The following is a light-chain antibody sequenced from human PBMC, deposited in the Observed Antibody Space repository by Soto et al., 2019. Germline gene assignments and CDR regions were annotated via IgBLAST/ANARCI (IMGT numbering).Light chain of an antibody. J-gene: IGKJ4*01. V-gene: IGKV3-11*01. Sequence: EMVLSRSRATLSWSPWEERTRAVRASQNVGGYLAWYQQKPGQAPRLLIYDASNRATGIPDRFSGRRSRTDFTPTLRSLDPEALAVYYCQQFSSYPLTFGGGTKVDIK. CDR2: DAS. CDR1: QNVGGY. CDR3: QQFSSYPLT.